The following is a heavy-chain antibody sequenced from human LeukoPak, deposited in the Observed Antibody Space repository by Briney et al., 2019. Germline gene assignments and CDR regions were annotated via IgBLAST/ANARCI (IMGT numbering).Heavy chain of an antibody. CDR3: ARHSPLDETVFDY. Sequence: PSETLSLTCAVSGGSISSYYWGWIRQPPGKGLEWIGYIYYSGSTNYNPSLKSRVTISVDTSKNQFSLKLSSVTAADTAVYYCARHSPLDETVFDYWGQGTLVTVSS. CDR1: GGSISSYY. V-gene: IGHV4-59*08. CDR2: IYYSGST. D-gene: IGHD1-1*01. J-gene: IGHJ4*02.